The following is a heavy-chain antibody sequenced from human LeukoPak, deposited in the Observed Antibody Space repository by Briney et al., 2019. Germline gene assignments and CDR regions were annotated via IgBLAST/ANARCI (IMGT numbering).Heavy chain of an antibody. D-gene: IGHD2-2*01. CDR1: GFTFSGYW. J-gene: IGHJ4*02. Sequence: GGSLRLSCAASGFTFSGYWMSWVRLAPGKGLEWVANIKQDGSEKYYVDSVKGRFTISRDNAMNSLYLQLNSLGAEDTAVYYCARARIVVPAAHYFDYWGQGTLVTVSS. CDR3: ARARIVVPAAHYFDY. V-gene: IGHV3-7*01. CDR2: IKQDGSEK.